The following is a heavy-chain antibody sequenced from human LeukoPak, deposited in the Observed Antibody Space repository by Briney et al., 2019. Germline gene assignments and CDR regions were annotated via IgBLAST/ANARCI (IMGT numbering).Heavy chain of an antibody. D-gene: IGHD3-10*01. CDR2: ISSGSSAI. Sequence: GGSLRLSCAASGFSFSTYSMNWVRQAPGKGLQWVSYISSGSSAIYYTDSVKGRFTITRDDAKNSVYLQMNSLRTEDTAVYYCGAGDPRFDYWGQGILVTVSS. J-gene: IGHJ4*02. V-gene: IGHV3-48*01. CDR3: GAGDPRFDY. CDR1: GFSFSTYS.